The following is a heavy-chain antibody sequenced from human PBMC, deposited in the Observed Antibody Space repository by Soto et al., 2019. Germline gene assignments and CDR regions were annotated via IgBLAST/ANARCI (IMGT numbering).Heavy chain of an antibody. V-gene: IGHV3-30*18. CDR1: GFTFSSDC. Sequence: PGGSLRLSCAASGFTFSSDCMHWWRRAPGKGLEGVAGISYDGRNTYYKASVKGRFTISRDNSKNTLYLQMNSLRAEDTAVYYCAKAVSGYCSSTSCYLARVFQGTRMNAGYYYGMDVWGQGTTVTSP. CDR3: AKAVSGYCSSTSCYLARVFQGTRMNAGYYYGMDV. CDR2: ISYDGRNT. D-gene: IGHD2-2*01. J-gene: IGHJ6*02.